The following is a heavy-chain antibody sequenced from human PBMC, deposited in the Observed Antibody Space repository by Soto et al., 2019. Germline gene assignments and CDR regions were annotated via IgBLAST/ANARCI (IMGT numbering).Heavy chain of an antibody. V-gene: IGHV3-30-3*01. CDR3: ARDLYCSSTSCYLVGYYYYYGMDV. D-gene: IGHD2-2*01. J-gene: IGHJ6*02. CDR1: GFTFISYA. CDR2: ISYDGSNK. Sequence: PGGSLRLSCAASGFTFISYAMHWVRQAPGKGLEWVAVISYDGSNKYYADSVKGRFTISRDNSKNTLYLQMNSLRAEDTAVYYCARDLYCSSTSCYLVGYYYYYGMDVWGQGTTVTVSS.